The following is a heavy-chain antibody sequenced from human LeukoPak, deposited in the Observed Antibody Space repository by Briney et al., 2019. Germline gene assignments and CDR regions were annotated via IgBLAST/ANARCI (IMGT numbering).Heavy chain of an antibody. CDR2: INTDGSST. D-gene: IGHD2-2*01. Sequence: GGSLRLSCAASGFTFSSYWMHWVRQAPGKGLVWVSRINTDGSSTSYADSVKGRFTISRDNAKNTLYLQMNSLRAEDTAVYYCARVRSIVVVPADYMDVWGKGTTVTVSS. V-gene: IGHV3-74*01. J-gene: IGHJ6*03. CDR1: GFTFSSYW. CDR3: ARVRSIVVVPADYMDV.